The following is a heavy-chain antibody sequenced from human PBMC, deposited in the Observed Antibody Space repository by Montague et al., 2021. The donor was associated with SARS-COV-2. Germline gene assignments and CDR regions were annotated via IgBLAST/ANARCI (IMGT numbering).Heavy chain of an antibody. D-gene: IGHD3-22*01. V-gene: IGHV4-31*03. Sequence: TLSLTCIVSGGSISSGGYYWSWIRQHPGKGLEWIGYIYYSGSTYYNPSLKSRLSISLDTSKNHFSLRLSSVTAADTAVYYCARGAPTITMIVVVFTGAGWYFDLWGRGTLVTVPS. CDR1: GGSISSGGYY. CDR2: IYYSGST. CDR3: ARGAPTITMIVVVFTGAGWYFDL. J-gene: IGHJ2*01.